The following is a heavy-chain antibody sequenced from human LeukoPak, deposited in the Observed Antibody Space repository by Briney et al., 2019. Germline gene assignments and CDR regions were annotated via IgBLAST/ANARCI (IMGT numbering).Heavy chain of an antibody. V-gene: IGHV3-23*01. D-gene: IGHD3-22*01. CDR3: AKAPSIIVVVIFDY. CDR1: GFTFSSYA. J-gene: IGHJ4*02. Sequence: GGSLRLSCAASGFTFSSYAMSWVRQAPGKGLEWVSAISGSGGSTYYADSVKGRFTISRDNSKNTLYPQMNSLRAEDTAVYYCAKAPSIIVVVIFDYWGQGTLVTVSS. CDR2: ISGSGGST.